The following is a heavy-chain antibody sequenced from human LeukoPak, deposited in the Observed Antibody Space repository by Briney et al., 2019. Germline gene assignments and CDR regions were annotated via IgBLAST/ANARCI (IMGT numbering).Heavy chain of an antibody. CDR2: IYTSGST. CDR3: ASGGINWFDP. D-gene: IGHD3-10*01. V-gene: IGHV4-61*02. CDR1: GGSISSGYYY. Sequence: SETLTLLCTVSGGSISSGYYYWSWTRQPAGKGLEWIGRIYTSGSTNYNPSLKSRVTISVETSTNQFSLKLSSVTAADTAVYYCASGGINWFDPWGQG. J-gene: IGHJ5*02.